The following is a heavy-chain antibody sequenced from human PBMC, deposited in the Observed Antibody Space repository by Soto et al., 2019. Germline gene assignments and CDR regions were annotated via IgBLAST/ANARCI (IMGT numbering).Heavy chain of an antibody. Sequence: SETLSLTCTVSGGSISSGSNYWSWIRQHPGKGLEWIGYIHNSGITYYNPSLESRVIISLETSQNQFSLQLRSVTAADTAVYFCARARYYDWCFDLWGLGTPVTVSS. V-gene: IGHV4-31*03. D-gene: IGHD3-9*01. J-gene: IGHJ4*02. CDR2: IHNSGIT. CDR3: ARARYYDWCFDL. CDR1: GGSISSGSNY.